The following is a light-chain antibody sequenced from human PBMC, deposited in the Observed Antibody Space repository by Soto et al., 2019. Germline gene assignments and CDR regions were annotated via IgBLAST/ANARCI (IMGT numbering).Light chain of an antibody. V-gene: IGLV1-44*01. J-gene: IGLJ3*02. CDR3: AAWDANLNVVV. CDR2: ETY. Sequence: QSVVTQTPSASGTPGQRVTFSCSGGSSNIGGNYVSWFQQLPGVAPKLLIYETYKRPSGVADRCSGSKYGTSASLAISGLQSEDEAAYYCAAWDANLNVVVFGGGTKLTVL. CDR1: SSNIGGNY.